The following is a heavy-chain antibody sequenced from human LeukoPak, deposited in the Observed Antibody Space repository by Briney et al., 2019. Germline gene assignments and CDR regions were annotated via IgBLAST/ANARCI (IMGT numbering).Heavy chain of an antibody. CDR2: ISSSSSYI. Sequence: PGGSLRLSCAASGFTFSSYSMNWVRQAPGKGLEWVSSISSSSSYIYDADSVKGRFTISRDNAKNSLYLQMNSLRAEDTAVYYCARDWGSSGWRYYYYGMDVWGKGTTVTISS. CDR1: GFTFSSYS. CDR3: ARDWGSSGWRYYYYGMDV. J-gene: IGHJ6*04. D-gene: IGHD6-19*01. V-gene: IGHV3-21*01.